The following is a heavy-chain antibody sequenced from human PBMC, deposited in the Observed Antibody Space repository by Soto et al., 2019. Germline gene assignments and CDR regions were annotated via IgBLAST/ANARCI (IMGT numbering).Heavy chain of an antibody. J-gene: IGHJ4*02. Sequence: QVQLVESGGGVVQPGRSLRLSCAASGFTFSSYAMHWVRQAPGKGLEWVAVISYDGSNNYYADSVKGRFTISRDNSKNTLYLQMNSLRAEDTAVYYCARSPGYGLYYFDYWGQGTLVTVSS. D-gene: IGHD2-8*01. CDR2: ISYDGSNN. V-gene: IGHV3-30-3*01. CDR1: GFTFSSYA. CDR3: ARSPGYGLYYFDY.